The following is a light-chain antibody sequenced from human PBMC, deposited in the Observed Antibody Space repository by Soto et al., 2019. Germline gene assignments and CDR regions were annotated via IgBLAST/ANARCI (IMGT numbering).Light chain of an antibody. CDR3: QRYNSYST. Sequence: DIQMTQSPSILSASVGDRVTITCRASQSVGDWLAWYQQKPGKAPKLLIFDASTLEAGVPSRVSGSGSGTEFTLTISSLQPDDFATYYCQRYNSYSTFGQGTKVEIK. CDR2: DAS. V-gene: IGKV1-5*01. J-gene: IGKJ1*01. CDR1: QSVGDW.